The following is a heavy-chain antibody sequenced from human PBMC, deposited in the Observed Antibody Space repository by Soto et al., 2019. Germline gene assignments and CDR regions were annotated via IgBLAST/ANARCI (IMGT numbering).Heavy chain of an antibody. CDR1: GGSISSGGYY. V-gene: IGHV4-31*03. Sequence: SETLSLTCTVSGGSISSGGYYWNWIRQHPGKGLEWIGYIYYIGSTYYNPSLKSRVTISLDTSKNQFSLKLSSVTAADTAVYYCARGRGVKQLVLLQYRGRTFDCGGQGTLVKVS. D-gene: IGHD6-13*01. J-gene: IGHJ4*02. CDR2: IYYIGST. CDR3: ARGRGVKQLVLLQYRGRTFDC.